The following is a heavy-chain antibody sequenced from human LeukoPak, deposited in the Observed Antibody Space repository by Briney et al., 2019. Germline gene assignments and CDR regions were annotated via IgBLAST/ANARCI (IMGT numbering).Heavy chain of an antibody. CDR2: INTNTGNP. Sequence: ASVKASCKASGYTFTSYAMNWVRQAPGQGLEWMGWINTNTGNPTYAQGFTGRFVFSLDTSVSTAYLQISSLKAEDTAVYYCARGGGYSYGYAEDYPQYYFDYWGQGTLVTVSS. CDR3: ARGGGYSYGYAEDYPQYYFDY. V-gene: IGHV7-4-1*02. CDR1: GYTFTSYA. D-gene: IGHD5-18*01. J-gene: IGHJ4*02.